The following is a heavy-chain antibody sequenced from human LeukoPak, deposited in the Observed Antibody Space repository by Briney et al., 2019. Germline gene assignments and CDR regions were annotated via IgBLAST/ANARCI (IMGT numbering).Heavy chain of an antibody. D-gene: IGHD6-13*01. V-gene: IGHV4-34*01. CDR2: IYHSGST. CDR1: GGSFSGYY. Sequence: SETLSLTCAVYGGSFSGYYWSWIRQPPGKGLEWIGYIYHSGSTYYNPSLKSRVTISVDRSKNQFSLKLSSVTAADTAVYYCARGLYSSSWYFPDYWGQGTLVTVSS. J-gene: IGHJ4*02. CDR3: ARGLYSSSWYFPDY.